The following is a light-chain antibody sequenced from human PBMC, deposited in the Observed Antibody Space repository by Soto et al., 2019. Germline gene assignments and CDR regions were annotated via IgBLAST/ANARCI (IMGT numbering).Light chain of an antibody. J-gene: IGKJ1*01. Sequence: IEMTQSPSSLSASIGDTVTITCRASQDIRNDLGWYQQKPGKAPKVLIYAASNLQSGVPSRFSGSGSGTDFTLTISSLQPEDFATYYCLQDYNYPPTFVQGTKVEIK. V-gene: IGKV1-6*01. CDR2: AAS. CDR3: LQDYNYPPT. CDR1: QDIRND.